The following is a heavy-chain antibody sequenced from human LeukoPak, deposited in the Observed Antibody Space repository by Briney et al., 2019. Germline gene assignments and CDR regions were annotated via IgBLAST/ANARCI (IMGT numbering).Heavy chain of an antibody. Sequence: PSETLSPTCTVSGGSISSYYWSWIRQPAGKGLEWIGRIYTSGSTNYNPSLKSRVTMSVDTSKNQFSLKLSSVTAADTAVYYCAGYYGDYYYYYGMDVWGQGTTVTVSS. J-gene: IGHJ6*02. CDR1: GGSISSYY. CDR3: AGYYGDYYYYYGMDV. CDR2: IYTSGST. D-gene: IGHD4-17*01. V-gene: IGHV4-4*07.